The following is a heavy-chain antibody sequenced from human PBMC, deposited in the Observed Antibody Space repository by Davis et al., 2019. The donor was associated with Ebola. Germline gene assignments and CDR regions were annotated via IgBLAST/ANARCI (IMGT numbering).Heavy chain of an antibody. D-gene: IGHD4-11*01. J-gene: IGHJ6*04. V-gene: IGHV3-9*01. CDR3: ARDYSNYDYYGMDV. CDR1: GFTFDDYA. Sequence: SLKISCTASGFTFDDYAMHWVRQAPERGLDWVSGINWNSGSVDYADSVKGRFAISRDDAKKSVFLQMNSLRDEDTAVYYCARDYSNYDYYGMDVWGKGTTVTVSS. CDR2: INWNSGSV.